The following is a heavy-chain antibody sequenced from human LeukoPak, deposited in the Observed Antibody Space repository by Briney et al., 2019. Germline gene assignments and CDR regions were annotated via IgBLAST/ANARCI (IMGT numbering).Heavy chain of an antibody. CDR3: ARRRAVTRVGIFFDY. V-gene: IGHV4-39*01. CDR2: IYYSGST. Sequence: PSETLSLTCTVSGGSISSSSYYWGWIRQPPGKGLEWIRSIYYSGSTYYNPSLKSRVTISVDTSKNQFSLKLSSVTAADTAVYYCARRRAVTRVGIFFDYWGQGTLVTVSS. D-gene: IGHD2-15*01. J-gene: IGHJ4*02. CDR1: GGSISSSSYY.